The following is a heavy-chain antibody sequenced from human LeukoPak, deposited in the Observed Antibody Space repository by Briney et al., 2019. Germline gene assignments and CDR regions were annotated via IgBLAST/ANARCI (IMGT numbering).Heavy chain of an antibody. D-gene: IGHD4-17*01. V-gene: IGHV1-2*02. CDR1: GYTFTGYY. CDR2: INPNSGGT. Sequence: ASVKVSCKASGYTFTGYYMHWVRQAPGQGLEWMGWINPNSGGTNYAQKFQGRVTMTRDTPISTAYMELSRLRSDDTAVYYCAREGGDYGDQPPDYWGQGTLVTASS. J-gene: IGHJ4*02. CDR3: AREGGDYGDQPPDY.